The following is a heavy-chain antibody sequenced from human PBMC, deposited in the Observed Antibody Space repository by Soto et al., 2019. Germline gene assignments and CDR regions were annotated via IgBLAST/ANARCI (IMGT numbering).Heavy chain of an antibody. CDR1: GFTFSSYA. J-gene: IGHJ4*02. CDR2: ISYDGSNK. Sequence: GSLRLSCAASGFTFSSYAMHWVRQAPGKGLEWVAVISYDGSNKYYADSVKGRFTISRDNSKNTLYLQMNSLRAEDTAVYYCARDSPHGYDFWRGYPTEWGQGTLVTVSS. V-gene: IGHV3-30-3*01. CDR3: ARDSPHGYDFWRGYPTE. D-gene: IGHD3-3*01.